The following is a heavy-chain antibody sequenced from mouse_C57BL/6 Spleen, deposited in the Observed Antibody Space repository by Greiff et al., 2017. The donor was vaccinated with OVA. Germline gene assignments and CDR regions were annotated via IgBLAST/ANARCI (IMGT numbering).Heavy chain of an antibody. CDR1: GFTFSSYG. D-gene: IGHD3-3*01. CDR3: ARRGPYDY. CDR2: LSSGGSYT. J-gene: IGHJ2*01. V-gene: IGHV5-6*01. Sequence: EVQLVESGGDLVKPGGSLTLSCAASGFTFSSYGMSWVRQTPDKRLEWVATLSSGGSYTYYPDSVKGRFTISRDNAKNTLYLQMSSLKSEDTAMYYCARRGPYDYWGQGTTLTVSS.